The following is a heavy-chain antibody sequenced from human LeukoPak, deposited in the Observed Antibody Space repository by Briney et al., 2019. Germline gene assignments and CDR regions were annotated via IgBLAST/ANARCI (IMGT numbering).Heavy chain of an antibody. Sequence: PGGSLRLSCAASGFTFSSYSMNWVRQAPGKGLEWVSSISSSSSYIYYADSVKGRFTISRDNAKNSPYLQMNSLRAEDTAVYYCAREKEQWLGFDPWGQGTLVTVSS. J-gene: IGHJ5*02. CDR2: ISSSSSYI. D-gene: IGHD6-19*01. CDR3: AREKEQWLGFDP. CDR1: GFTFSSYS. V-gene: IGHV3-21*01.